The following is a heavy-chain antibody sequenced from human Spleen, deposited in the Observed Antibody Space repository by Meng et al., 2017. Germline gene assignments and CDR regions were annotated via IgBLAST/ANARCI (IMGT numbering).Heavy chain of an antibody. CDR3: ARGNAGYSSGWYAKYYYYGMDV. J-gene: IGHJ6*02. Sequence: SETLSLTCAVYGGSFSGYYWSWIRQPPGKGLEWIGEINHSGSTNYNPSLKSRVTISVDTSKNQFSLKLSSVTAADTAVYYCARGNAGYSSGWYAKYYYYGMDVWGQGTTVTVSS. V-gene: IGHV4-34*01. CDR2: INHSGST. D-gene: IGHD6-19*01. CDR1: GGSFSGYY.